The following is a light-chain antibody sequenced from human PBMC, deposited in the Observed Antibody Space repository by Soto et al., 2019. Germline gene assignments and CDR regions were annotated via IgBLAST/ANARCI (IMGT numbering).Light chain of an antibody. Sequence: EIVLTQSPVTLSLSPGERATLSCRASQSINNYLAWYQQKPGQPPRLLIYDASNRATAIPVRFSGSGSGTDFTHTLISLEPEDSAVYYCQYRGIWPPGATFGGGTKVEIK. J-gene: IGKJ4*01. CDR1: QSINNY. CDR3: QYRGIWPPGAT. CDR2: DAS. V-gene: IGKV3-11*01.